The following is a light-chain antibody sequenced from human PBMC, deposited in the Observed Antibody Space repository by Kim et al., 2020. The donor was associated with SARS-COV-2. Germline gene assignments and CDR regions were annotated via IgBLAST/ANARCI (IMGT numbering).Light chain of an antibody. CDR2: DTS. V-gene: IGKV3-20*01. CDR3: QQYGSSPRT. CDR1: QSVNSGY. J-gene: IGKJ1*01. Sequence: SPGERATRSCRARQSVNSGYLAWYQQKPGQSPRLLIYDTSSKATGIPDRFSGSGSGTDFTLTISRLEPEDFALYYCQQYGSSPRTFGQGTKVDIK.